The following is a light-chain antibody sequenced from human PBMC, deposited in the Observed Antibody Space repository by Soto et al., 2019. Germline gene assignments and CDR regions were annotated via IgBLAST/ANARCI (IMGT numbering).Light chain of an antibody. Sequence: EIVLTQSRGTLSLSPGERATLSCRASQSVSSSYLAWYQQKPGQAPRLLIHGASSRATGIPDRFSGSGSGTDFTLSISRLEPEDFAVYYCQQYVGSRYTFGQGTKVEIK. CDR3: QQYVGSRYT. J-gene: IGKJ2*01. CDR2: GAS. CDR1: QSVSSSY. V-gene: IGKV3-20*01.